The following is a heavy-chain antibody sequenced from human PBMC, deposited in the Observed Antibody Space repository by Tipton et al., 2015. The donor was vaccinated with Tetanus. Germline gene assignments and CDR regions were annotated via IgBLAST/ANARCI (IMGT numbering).Heavy chain of an antibody. CDR2: INPNSGGT. CDR3: ARVGISQNAYSYVYHGLDV. CDR1: GYTFTGYY. J-gene: IGHJ6*02. V-gene: IGHV1-2*02. Sequence: QLVQSGPEVKKPGASVKVSCKASGYTFTGYYMHWVRQAPGQGLEWMGWINPNSGGTNYAQKFQGRVTMTRDTSISTAYMEVNSLRAEDTAVYYCARVGISQNAYSYVYHGLDVWGQGTTVTVSS. D-gene: IGHD5-18*01.